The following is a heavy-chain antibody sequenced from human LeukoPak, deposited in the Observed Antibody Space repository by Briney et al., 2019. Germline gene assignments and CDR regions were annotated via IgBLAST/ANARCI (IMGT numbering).Heavy chain of an antibody. D-gene: IGHD1/OR15-1a*01. V-gene: IGHV3-21*01. CDR2: ISSSSTDI. J-gene: IGHJ3*02. CDR3: VRGVEQTFDI. CDR1: GFTFSTYS. Sequence: NSGGSLRLSCAGSGFTFSTYSMNWVRQAPGKGLEWVSSISSSSTDIYYADSVKGRFTISRDNSKNTLYLQMNSLRAEDTAVYYCVRGVEQTFDIWGQGTMVIVSS.